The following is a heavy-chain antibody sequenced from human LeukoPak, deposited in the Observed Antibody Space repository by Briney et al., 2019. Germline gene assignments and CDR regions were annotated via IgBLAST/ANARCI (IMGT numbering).Heavy chain of an antibody. Sequence: GGSLRLSCAASGFTFSSYSMNWVRQAPGKGLEWVSSISSSSSYIYYADSVKGRFTIFRDNAKNSLYLQMNSLRAEDTAVYYCARSQWPKGDYYYYYMDVWGKGTTVTVSS. V-gene: IGHV3-21*01. CDR3: ARSQWPKGDYYYYYMDV. CDR2: ISSSSSYI. D-gene: IGHD6-19*01. CDR1: GFTFSSYS. J-gene: IGHJ6*03.